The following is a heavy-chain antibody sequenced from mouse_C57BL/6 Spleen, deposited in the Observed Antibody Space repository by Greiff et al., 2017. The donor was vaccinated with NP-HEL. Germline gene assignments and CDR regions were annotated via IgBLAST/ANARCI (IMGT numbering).Heavy chain of an antibody. V-gene: IGHV7-3*01. D-gene: IGHD4-1*01. J-gene: IGHJ2*01. CDR3: ARYRTGTAYFDY. Sequence: EVKVVESGGGLVQPGGSLSLSCAASGFTFTDYYMSWVRQPPGKALEWLGFIRNKANGYTTEYSASVKGRFTISRDNSQSILYLQMNALRAEDSATYYCARYRTGTAYFDYWGQGTTLTVSS. CDR2: IRNKANGYTT. CDR1: GFTFTDYY.